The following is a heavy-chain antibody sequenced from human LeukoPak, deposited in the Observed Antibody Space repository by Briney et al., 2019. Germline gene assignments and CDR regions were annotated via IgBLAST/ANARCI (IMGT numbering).Heavy chain of an antibody. Sequence: QSGGSLRLSCAASGFTFSSYAMSWVRQAPGKGLEWASAISGSGGSTYYADSVKGRFTISRDNSKNTMYLQMNSLRAEDTAVYYCAKGAEIAVAGTGRYYYYYMDVWGKGTTVTVSS. D-gene: IGHD6-19*01. CDR2: ISGSGGST. J-gene: IGHJ6*03. CDR1: GFTFSSYA. CDR3: AKGAEIAVAGTGRYYYYYMDV. V-gene: IGHV3-23*01.